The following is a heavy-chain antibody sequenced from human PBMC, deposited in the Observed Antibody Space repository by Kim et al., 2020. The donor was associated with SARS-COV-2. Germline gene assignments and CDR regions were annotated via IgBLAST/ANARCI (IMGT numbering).Heavy chain of an antibody. J-gene: IGHJ1*01. Sequence: KFQGMVTITRDTSASTAYMGLSSLRSEDTAVYYCARDQIIAAAGTQYFQHWGQGTLVTVSS. CDR3: ARDQIIAAAGTQYFQH. V-gene: IGHV1-3*01. D-gene: IGHD6-13*01.